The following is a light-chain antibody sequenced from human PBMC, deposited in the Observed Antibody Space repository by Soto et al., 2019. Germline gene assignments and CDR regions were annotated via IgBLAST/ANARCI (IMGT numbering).Light chain of an antibody. CDR3: QQYNSYPYT. Sequence: DIQMTQSPSPLSASVGDRVTITCRASQTITSWLAWYQQKPGKAPKLLIYKASSLESGVPSRFSGSGSGTEFTLTISSLQPDDFATYYCQQYNSYPYTVGQGTKLEIK. V-gene: IGKV1-5*03. CDR1: QTITSW. J-gene: IGKJ2*01. CDR2: KAS.